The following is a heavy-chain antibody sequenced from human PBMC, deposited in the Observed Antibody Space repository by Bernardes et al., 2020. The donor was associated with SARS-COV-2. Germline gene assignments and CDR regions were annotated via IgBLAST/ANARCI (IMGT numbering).Heavy chain of an antibody. D-gene: IGHD3-22*01. CDR2: INPNSGGT. CDR3: ARDIDYYDKGDYYRTVDY. Sequence: ASVKVSCKASGYTFTGYYIHWVRQAPGQGLEWMGWINPNSGGTNSAQKFHGRVTMTRDTSISTASMELRRLRSDDTAVYYCARDIDYYDKGDYYRTVDYWGQGTLVTVSS. V-gene: IGHV1-2*02. J-gene: IGHJ4*02. CDR1: GYTFTGYY.